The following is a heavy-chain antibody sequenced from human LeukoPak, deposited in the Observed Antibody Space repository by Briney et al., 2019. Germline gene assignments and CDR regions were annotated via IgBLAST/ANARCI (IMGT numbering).Heavy chain of an antibody. CDR3: ARARDCSGDRCYSDY. CDR1: GYTFTTYA. CDR2: INTNTGNP. D-gene: IGHD2-15*01. V-gene: IGHV7-4-1*02. Sequence: GASVKVSCKSSGYTFTTYAMNWVRQAPGQGLEWMGWINTNTGNPTYAQGFTGRFVFSLDTSVSTAYLQISSLKSDDTAVYYCARARDCSGDRCYSDYWGQGTLVTVSS. J-gene: IGHJ4*02.